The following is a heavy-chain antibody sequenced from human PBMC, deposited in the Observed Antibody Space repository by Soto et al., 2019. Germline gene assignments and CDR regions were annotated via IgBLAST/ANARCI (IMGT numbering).Heavy chain of an antibody. J-gene: IGHJ5*02. CDR1: GFTFSSYS. V-gene: IGHV3-48*02. D-gene: IGHD1-26*01. Sequence: EVQLVESGGGLVQPGGSLRLSCAASGFTFSSYSMNWVRQAPGKGLDWVSYISSSSSTIYYADSVKGRFTISRDNAKNSLYLQRNSLRDEDTAVYYCAREGGSLNWFDPWGQGTLVTVSS. CDR2: ISSSSSTI. CDR3: AREGGSLNWFDP.